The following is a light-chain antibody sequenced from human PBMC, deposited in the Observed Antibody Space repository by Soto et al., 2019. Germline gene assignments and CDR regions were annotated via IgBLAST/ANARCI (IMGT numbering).Light chain of an antibody. Sequence: GDRVTITCRASQSISSWLAWYQQKPGKAPKLLIYDASSLESGVPSRFSGSGSGTEFTLTISSLQPDDFATYYCQQFNNWPVTFGPGTKVDI. CDR1: QSISSW. V-gene: IGKV1-5*01. CDR2: DAS. CDR3: QQFNNWPVT. J-gene: IGKJ3*01.